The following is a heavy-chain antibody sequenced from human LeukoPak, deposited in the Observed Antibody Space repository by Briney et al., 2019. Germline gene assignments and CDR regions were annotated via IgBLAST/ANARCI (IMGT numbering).Heavy chain of an antibody. V-gene: IGHV4-30-4*08. D-gene: IGHD3-9*01. Sequence: SQTLSLTCTVSGGSISSGDYYWSWIRQPPGTGLEWIGYIHYSGSTYYNPSLKSRVTISVDTSKNQFSLKLSSVTAADTAVYYCASSPANYDILTGYLKPHYFDYWGQGTLVTVSS. CDR2: IHYSGST. J-gene: IGHJ4*02. CDR3: ASSPANYDILTGYLKPHYFDY. CDR1: GGSISSGDYY.